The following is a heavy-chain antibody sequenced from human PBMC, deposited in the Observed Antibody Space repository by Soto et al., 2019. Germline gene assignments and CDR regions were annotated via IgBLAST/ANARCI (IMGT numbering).Heavy chain of an antibody. Sequence: GESLKISCKGSGYSFTSYWIGWVLQMPGKGLEWMGIIYPGDSDTRYSPSFQGQVTISADKSISTAYLQWSSLKASDASMYYCARVNGYDYYYYYGMDVWGQGTTVTVS. J-gene: IGHJ6*01. V-gene: IGHV5-51*01. CDR2: IYPGDSDT. CDR1: GYSFTSYW. D-gene: IGHD5-12*01. CDR3: ARVNGYDYYYYYGMDV.